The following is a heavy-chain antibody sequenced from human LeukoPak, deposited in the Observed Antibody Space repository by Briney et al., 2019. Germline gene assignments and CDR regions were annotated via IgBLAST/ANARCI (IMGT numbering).Heavy chain of an antibody. J-gene: IGHJ4*02. Sequence: TSETLSLTCTVSGGSLSNYYWSWIRQPPGKGLEWIGYIYYSGSTNYNPSLKSRVTISVDTSKNQFSLKLSSVTAADTAVYYCARGRGVRGGNFDYWGQGTLVTVSS. CDR1: GGSLSNYY. CDR3: ARGRGVRGGNFDY. V-gene: IGHV4-59*01. D-gene: IGHD3-10*01. CDR2: IYYSGST.